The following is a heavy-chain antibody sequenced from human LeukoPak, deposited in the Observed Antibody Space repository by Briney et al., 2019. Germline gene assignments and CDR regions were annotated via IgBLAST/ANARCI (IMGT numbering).Heavy chain of an antibody. D-gene: IGHD5-24*01. V-gene: IGHV6-1*01. CDR2: TYYRSKWYN. Sequence: SQTLSLTCAISGDSVSSNSAAWNWIRQSPSRGLEWLGRTYYRSKWYNGYAVFVKSRISVNPDTSKNQFSLQLNSVTPEDTAVYYCARGRWLRNYFDYWGQGTLVTVSS. CDR1: GDSVSSNSAA. CDR3: ARGRWLRNYFDY. J-gene: IGHJ4*02.